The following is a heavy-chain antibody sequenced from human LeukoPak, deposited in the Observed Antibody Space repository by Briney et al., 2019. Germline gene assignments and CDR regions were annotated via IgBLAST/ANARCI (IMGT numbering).Heavy chain of an antibody. Sequence: SETLSLTCTVSGGSISSGSDYWSWIRQPPGKGLEWIGYIYYSGSTNYNPSLKSRVTISVDTSKNQFSLKLSSVTAADTAVYYCARGGLYGSGSYYGYWGQGTLVTVSS. CDR2: IYYSGST. J-gene: IGHJ4*02. V-gene: IGHV4-61*01. D-gene: IGHD3-10*01. CDR1: GGSISSGSDY. CDR3: ARGGLYGSGSYYGY.